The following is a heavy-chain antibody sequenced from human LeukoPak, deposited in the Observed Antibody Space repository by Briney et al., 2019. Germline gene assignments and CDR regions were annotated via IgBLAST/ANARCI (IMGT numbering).Heavy chain of an antibody. CDR2: MYYSGST. J-gene: IGHJ6*03. CDR3: ARGRSQNNWYYYQYYYMDV. CDR1: GGSISSYY. Sequence: SETLSLTCTVSGGSISSYYWSWIRQPPGKGLEWIGYMYYSGSTNYNPSLKSRVTISVDTSKNQFSLKLSSVTAADTAVYYCARGRSQNNWYYYQYYYMDVWGKGTTVTVSS. V-gene: IGHV4-59*01. D-gene: IGHD1-20*01.